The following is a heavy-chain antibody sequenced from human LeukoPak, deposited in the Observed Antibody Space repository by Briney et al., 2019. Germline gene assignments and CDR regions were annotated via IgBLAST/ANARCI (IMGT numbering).Heavy chain of an antibody. Sequence: GGSLRLSRAASGFIFSSYGMHWVRQAPGKGLEWVAFIRYDGNKKYYADSVKGRFTISRDNSKNTLYLQMNSLRAEDTAVYYSSPAIIGYWGQGTLVTVSS. CDR3: SPAIIGY. V-gene: IGHV3-30*02. CDR1: GFIFSSYG. J-gene: IGHJ4*02. D-gene: IGHD2-21*02. CDR2: IRYDGNKK.